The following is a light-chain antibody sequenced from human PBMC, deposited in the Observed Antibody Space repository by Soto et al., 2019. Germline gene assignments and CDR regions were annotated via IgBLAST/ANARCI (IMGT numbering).Light chain of an antibody. CDR3: NSYTSSNTPYV. V-gene: IGLV2-8*01. Sequence: QSALTQPPSASGSPGQSVTISCTGTSNDIGAYNYVSWYQQHPGKAPKLLIYEVFSRPSGVSDRFSGSRSGNTASLTISGLQAEDEADYYCNSYTSSNTPYVFGTGTKVTVL. J-gene: IGLJ1*01. CDR1: SNDIGAYNY. CDR2: EVF.